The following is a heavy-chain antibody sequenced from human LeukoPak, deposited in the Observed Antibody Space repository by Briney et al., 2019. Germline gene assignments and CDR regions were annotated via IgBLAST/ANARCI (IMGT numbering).Heavy chain of an antibody. Sequence: SQTLSLTCTVSGGSLSSGGYYWSWIPQHPGKGLEWIGYIYYSGSTYYNPSLKSRVTISVDTSRNQFSLKVSSVTAADTGVYYCARSGGGYVVVVPAAPGHWFDPWGQGTLVTVSS. D-gene: IGHD2-2*01. CDR1: GGSLSSGGYY. V-gene: IGHV4-31*03. CDR2: IYYSGST. J-gene: IGHJ5*02. CDR3: ARSGGGYVVVVPAAPGHWFDP.